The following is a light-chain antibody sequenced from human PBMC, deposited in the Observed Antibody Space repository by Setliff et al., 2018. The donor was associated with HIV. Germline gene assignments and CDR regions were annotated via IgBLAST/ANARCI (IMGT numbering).Light chain of an antibody. CDR2: DVN. Sequence: QSALAQPASVSGSPGQPITISCTGTSSDVGTYNFVSWYQQHPGKAPKLLIYDVNNRPSGVSNRFSGSKSGNTASLTISGLQAGDEADYHCSSYTSTTPLYVFGTGTKVTVL. J-gene: IGLJ1*01. CDR3: SSYTSTTPLYV. V-gene: IGLV2-14*03. CDR1: SSDVGTYNF.